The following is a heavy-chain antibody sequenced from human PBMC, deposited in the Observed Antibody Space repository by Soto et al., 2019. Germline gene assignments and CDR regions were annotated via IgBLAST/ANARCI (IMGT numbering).Heavy chain of an antibody. Sequence: SETLSLTCNVSGASISSYYWSWIRQPPEKGLEWIAYIYNSGSTNYNPSLKSRVTISVDKSKNQFSLKLSSVTAADTAVYYCARVIAAAGTPFDYWGQGTLVTVSS. CDR2: IYNSGST. J-gene: IGHJ4*02. CDR3: ARVIAAAGTPFDY. V-gene: IGHV4-59*12. D-gene: IGHD6-13*01. CDR1: GASISSYY.